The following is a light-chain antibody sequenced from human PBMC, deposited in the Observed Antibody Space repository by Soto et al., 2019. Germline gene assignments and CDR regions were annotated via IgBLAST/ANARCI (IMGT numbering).Light chain of an antibody. V-gene: IGKV3-15*01. J-gene: IGKJ1*01. CDR1: QSVSSN. CDR2: GAS. Sequence: EIVLTQAPGTLSLSPGERATISCRASQSVSSNLAWYQQKPGQAPRLLIYGASTRATGIPARFSGSGSGTEFTLTISSLQSEDFAVYYCQQYNNWPPWTFGQGTKV. CDR3: QQYNNWPPWT.